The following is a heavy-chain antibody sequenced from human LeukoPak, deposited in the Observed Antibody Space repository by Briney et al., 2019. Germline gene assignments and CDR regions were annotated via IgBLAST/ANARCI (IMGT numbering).Heavy chain of an antibody. CDR2: IRYDGSNK. D-gene: IGHD3-3*01. CDR3: ARGGDYDFWSGYYIKAFDI. V-gene: IGHV3-30*02. Sequence: GGSLRLSCAASGFTFSSYGMHWVRQAPGKGLEWVAFIRYDGSNKYYADSVKGRFTISRDNSKNTLYLQMNSLRAEDTAVYYCARGGDYDFWSGYYIKAFDIWGQGTMVTVSS. J-gene: IGHJ3*02. CDR1: GFTFSSYG.